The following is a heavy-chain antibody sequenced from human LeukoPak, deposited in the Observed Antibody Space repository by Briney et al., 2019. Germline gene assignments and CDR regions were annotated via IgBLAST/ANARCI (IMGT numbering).Heavy chain of an antibody. Sequence: GGSLRLSCAASGFTFSSYAMHWVRQAPGKGLEWVAVISYDGSNKYYADSVKGRFTISRDNSKNTLYLQMNSLRAEDTAVYFCARGGHCSTTSCSNYDGMDVWGQGTTLTVSS. V-gene: IGHV3-30*04. CDR2: ISYDGSNK. CDR3: ARGGHCSTTSCSNYDGMDV. D-gene: IGHD2-2*01. J-gene: IGHJ6*02. CDR1: GFTFSSYA.